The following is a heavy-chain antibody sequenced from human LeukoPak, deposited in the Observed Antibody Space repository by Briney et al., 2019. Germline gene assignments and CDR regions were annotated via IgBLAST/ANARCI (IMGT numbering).Heavy chain of an antibody. CDR1: GFTFSSYW. D-gene: IGHD3-22*01. J-gene: IGHJ4*02. V-gene: IGHV3-48*04. CDR3: TRDWRGYDVSGYYYAY. CDR2: IDSSSSTI. Sequence: GGSLRLSCAASGFTFSSYWMSWVRQAPGKGPEWVSYIDSSSSTIYYADSVKDRFTISRDNDKNSLYLQMNSLRAEDTAVYYCTRDWRGYDVSGYYYAYWGQGTLVTVSS.